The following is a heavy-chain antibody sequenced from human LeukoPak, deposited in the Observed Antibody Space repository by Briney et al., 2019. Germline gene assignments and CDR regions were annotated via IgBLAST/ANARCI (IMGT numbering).Heavy chain of an antibody. Sequence: PSETLSHTCTVSGGSISTIPYYWGWIRQPPGKGLEWIGSIYYGGSAYYNPSLKSRVTISVDTSKNQFSLKLSSVTAADTAVYYCARHFGYNYGYIDYWGQGTLVTVSS. J-gene: IGHJ4*02. D-gene: IGHD5-18*01. V-gene: IGHV4-39*01. CDR1: GGSISTIPYY. CDR2: IYYGGSA. CDR3: ARHFGYNYGYIDY.